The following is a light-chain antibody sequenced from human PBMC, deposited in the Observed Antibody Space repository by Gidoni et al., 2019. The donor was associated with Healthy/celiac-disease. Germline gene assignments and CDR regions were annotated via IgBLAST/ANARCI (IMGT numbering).Light chain of an antibody. CDR2: GAS. CDR1: QSVSSN. Sequence: EIVLTQSPATLSVVPGARATLSCRASQSVSSNLAWYQQTPGQAPRLLIYGASTRATGIPARFSGSGSGTEFTLTISILQYEDFAVYYCQQYNNWPPITFGQGTRLEIK. J-gene: IGKJ5*01. CDR3: QQYNNWPPIT. V-gene: IGKV3-15*01.